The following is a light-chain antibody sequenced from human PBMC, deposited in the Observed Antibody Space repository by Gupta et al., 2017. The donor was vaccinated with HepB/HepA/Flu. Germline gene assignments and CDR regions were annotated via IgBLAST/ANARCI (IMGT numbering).Light chain of an antibody. Sequence: QSVLTQPPSASGTPGQRVTISCSGSSSNIGSNVVNWYQQLPGTAPKLLIYKNSQRPSGVPDRFSGSRSGTSASLAISGLQSEDEADYYCAAWDDRLNGVVFGGGTKLTVL. CDR3: AAWDDRLNGVV. V-gene: IGLV1-44*01. CDR1: SSNIGSNV. CDR2: KNS. J-gene: IGLJ2*01.